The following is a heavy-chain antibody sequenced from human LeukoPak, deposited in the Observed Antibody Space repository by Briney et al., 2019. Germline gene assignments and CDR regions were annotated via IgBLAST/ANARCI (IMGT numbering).Heavy chain of an antibody. D-gene: IGHD6-25*01. J-gene: IGHJ4*02. V-gene: IGHV1-8*03. CDR1: GYTFTNYH. CDR2: INPNNGDS. CDR3: ARTTSFIASGYDY. Sequence: GASVKVSCKASGYTFTNYHINWVRQATGQGLEWMGWINPNNGDSDFAQKFQGRVTITRDTAMTTAYMELSSLTSEDTAIYFCARTTSFIASGYDYWGQGTLVTVSS.